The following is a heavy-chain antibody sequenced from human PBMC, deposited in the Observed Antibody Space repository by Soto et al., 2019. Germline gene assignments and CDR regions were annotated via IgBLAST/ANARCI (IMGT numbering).Heavy chain of an antibody. V-gene: IGHV3-9*01. CDR1: GFTFDDYA. D-gene: IGHD2-8*01. Sequence: PGGSLRLSCAASGFTFDDYAMHWVRQAPGKGLEWVSGISWNSGSIGYADSVKGRFTISRDNAKNSLYLQMNNLRAEDTALHYCAKGTGVNYYYGMDVWGQGTTVTVSS. CDR3: AKGTGVNYYYGMDV. J-gene: IGHJ6*02. CDR2: ISWNSGSI.